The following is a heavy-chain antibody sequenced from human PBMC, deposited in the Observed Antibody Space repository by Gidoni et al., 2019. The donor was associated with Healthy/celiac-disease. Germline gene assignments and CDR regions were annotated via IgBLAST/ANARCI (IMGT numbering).Heavy chain of an antibody. CDR3: ARSLYLCGDCYSPGGWFDP. J-gene: IGHJ5*02. CDR2: IIPIFGTA. Sequence: QVQLVQSGAEVKKPGSSVKVSCKASGGTFTSYAISWVRQAPGQGLEWMGGIIPIFGTANDSQKFQGRVTITADESTSTAYIELSSRRSEDTAVYYFARSLYLCGDCYSPGGWFDPWGQGTLVTVSS. V-gene: IGHV1-69*01. D-gene: IGHD2-21*02. CDR1: GGTFTSYA.